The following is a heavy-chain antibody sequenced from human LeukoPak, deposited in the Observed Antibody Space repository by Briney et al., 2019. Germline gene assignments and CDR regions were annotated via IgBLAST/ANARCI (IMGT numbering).Heavy chain of an antibody. Sequence: PGGSPRLSCAASGFTFSSYWMSWVRQAPGKGLEWVANIKQDGSEKYYVDSVKGRFTISRDNAKNSLYLQMNSLRAEDTAVYYCAREGGGYYDSSGYLAYWGQGTLVTVSS. J-gene: IGHJ4*02. V-gene: IGHV3-7*01. CDR1: GFTFSSYW. CDR2: IKQDGSEK. CDR3: AREGGGYYDSSGYLAY. D-gene: IGHD3-22*01.